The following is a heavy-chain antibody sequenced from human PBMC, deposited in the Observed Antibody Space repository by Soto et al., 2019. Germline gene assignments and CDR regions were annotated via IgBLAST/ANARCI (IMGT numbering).Heavy chain of an antibody. CDR2: IKQDGSEK. CDR1: GFTFSSYW. Sequence: GGSLRLSCAASGFTFSSYWMSWVRQAPGKGLEWVANIKQDGSEKYYVDSVKGRFTISRDNAKNSLYLQMNSLRAEDTAVYYCARAGTYSSSWSDYWGQGTLVTVSS. J-gene: IGHJ4*02. D-gene: IGHD6-13*01. CDR3: ARAGTYSSSWSDY. V-gene: IGHV3-7*03.